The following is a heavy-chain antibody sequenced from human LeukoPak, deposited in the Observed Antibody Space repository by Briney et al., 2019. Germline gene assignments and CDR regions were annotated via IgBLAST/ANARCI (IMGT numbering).Heavy chain of an antibody. CDR3: ATLWTDLRYCSGTSCSEGKYFEH. CDR2: ISAYNGNT. CDR1: GYSFPSYG. V-gene: IGHV1-18*04. J-gene: IGHJ1*01. Sequence: GASVNVSCKTSGYSFPSYGISWVRQAPGQGLEWMGWISAYNGNTNYAQKVQGRITMTTDTSTSTAYMELKSLRSDDTAVYYCATLWTDLRYCSGTSCSEGKYFEHWGQGTLITVSS. D-gene: IGHD2-2*01.